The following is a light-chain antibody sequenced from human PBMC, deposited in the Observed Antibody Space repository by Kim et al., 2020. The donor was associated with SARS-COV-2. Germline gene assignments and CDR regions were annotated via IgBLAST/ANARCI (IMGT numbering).Light chain of an antibody. CDR2: DAS. CDR1: QHISSY. J-gene: IGKJ1*01. Sequence: DIQMTQSPSSLSASAGERVTITCRASQHISSYLNWYQQKPGKAPKLLIYDASSLLGGVPSRFSGSGSGTDFTLTISILQPEDSAIYYCQHNYVMQWTFGQGTKVDIK. V-gene: IGKV1-39*01. CDR3: QHNYVMQWT.